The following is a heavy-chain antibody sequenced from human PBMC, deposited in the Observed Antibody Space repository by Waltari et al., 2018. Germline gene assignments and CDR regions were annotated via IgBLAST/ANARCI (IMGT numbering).Heavy chain of an antibody. J-gene: IGHJ6*02. CDR2: IMPVFRSS. V-gene: IGHV1-69*01. Sequence: QVHLMQSGAEVKRPGSSVKVSCKASGGTFNTYAIDWVRQAPGQGLEWMGEIMPVFRSSNYAQKFQGRVTITADESTSTVYMELNSLRSEDTAVYYCARISTNTMIRRPDYYGMDVWGQGTTVIVSS. CDR3: ARISTNTMIRRPDYYGMDV. D-gene: IGHD3-16*01. CDR1: GGTFNTYA.